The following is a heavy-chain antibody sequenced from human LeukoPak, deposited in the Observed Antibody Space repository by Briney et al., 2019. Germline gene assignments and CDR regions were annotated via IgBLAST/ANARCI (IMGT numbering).Heavy chain of an antibody. CDR2: ISSSSNYI. V-gene: IGHV3-21*01. CDR1: GFTFSSYS. D-gene: IGHD2-2*01. J-gene: IGHJ3*02. CDR3: ARGTHAFDI. Sequence: GGSLRLSCAASGFTFSSYSMNWVRQAPGKGLEWVSSISSSSNYIYYADSMKGRFTISRDNAKNSLSLQMSSLRAEDTAVYYCARGTHAFDIWGQGTMVTVSS.